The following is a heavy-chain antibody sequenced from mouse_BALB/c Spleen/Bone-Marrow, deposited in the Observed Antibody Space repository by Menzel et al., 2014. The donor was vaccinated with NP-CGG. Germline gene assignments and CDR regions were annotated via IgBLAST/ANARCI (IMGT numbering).Heavy chain of an antibody. V-gene: IGHV1-69*02. J-gene: IGHJ4*01. CDR1: GYTFTSYW. Sequence: QFPLPQSGAALVKPGAPVKLSCKASGYTFTSYWMNWVKQRPGRGLEWIGRIDPSDSETHYNQKFKDKATLTVDKSSSTAYIQLSSLTSEDSAVDYGARALGDGYYYAMDYWGQGTAGTGSS. D-gene: IGHD2-3*01. CDR3: ARALGDGYYYAMDY. CDR2: IDPSDSET.